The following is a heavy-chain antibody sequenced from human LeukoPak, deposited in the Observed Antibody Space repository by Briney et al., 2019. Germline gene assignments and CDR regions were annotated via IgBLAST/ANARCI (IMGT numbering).Heavy chain of an antibody. V-gene: IGHV3-48*01. J-gene: IGHJ4*02. CDR3: ARRKTWRTSTYFDY. CDR1: GFTFSSYS. CDR2: ISSSSSTI. D-gene: IGHD1/OR15-1a*01. Sequence: GGSLRLSCAAPGFTFSSYSMNWVRQAPGKGLEWVSYISSSSSTIYYADSVKGRFTISRDNAKNSLYLQMNSLGAEDTAVYYCARRKTWRTSTYFDYWGQGTLVTVSS.